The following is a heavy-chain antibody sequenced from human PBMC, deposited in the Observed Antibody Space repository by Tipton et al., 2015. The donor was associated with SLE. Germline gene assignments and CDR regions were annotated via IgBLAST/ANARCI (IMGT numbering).Heavy chain of an antibody. CDR1: GGSVSGYY. CDR2: IDHSGRT. J-gene: IGHJ4*02. CDR3: ATPGYFGSGSSVSY. Sequence: TLSLTCAVYGGSVSGYYWTWIRQSPGKGLEWIGEIDHSGRTNYNPSLKSPVTISADTSKNQFFLRLRSVTAADTAVYYCATPGYFGSGSSVSYWGQGMLVTISS. V-gene: IGHV4-34*01. D-gene: IGHD3-10*01.